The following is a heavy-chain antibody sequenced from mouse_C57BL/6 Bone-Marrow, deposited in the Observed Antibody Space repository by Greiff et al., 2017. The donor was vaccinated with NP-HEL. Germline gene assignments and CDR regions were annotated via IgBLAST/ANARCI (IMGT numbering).Heavy chain of an antibody. J-gene: IGHJ3*01. D-gene: IGHD3-1*01. CDR3: ARLVAY. Sequence: DVKLVESGGGLVQPGGSLKLSCAASGFTFSDYYMYWVRQTPEKRLEWVAYISNGGGSTYYPDTVKGRFTISRDNAKNTLYLQMGRLKSEDTAMYYCARLVAYWGQGTLVTVSA. CDR1: GFTFSDYY. V-gene: IGHV5-12*01. CDR2: ISNGGGST.